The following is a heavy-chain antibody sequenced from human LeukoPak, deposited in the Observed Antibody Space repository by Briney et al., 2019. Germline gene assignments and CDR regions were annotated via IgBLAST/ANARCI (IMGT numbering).Heavy chain of an antibody. CDR2: IIPILGIA. CDR3: ASEYPVVAAIWEPI. Sequence: SVKVSCKASGGTFSSYTISWVRQAPGQGLEWMGRIIPILGIANYAQKFQGRVTVTADKSTSTAYMELSSLRSEDTAVYYCASEYPVVAAIWEPIWGQGTMVTVSS. V-gene: IGHV1-69*02. D-gene: IGHD2-15*01. CDR1: GGTFSSYT. J-gene: IGHJ3*02.